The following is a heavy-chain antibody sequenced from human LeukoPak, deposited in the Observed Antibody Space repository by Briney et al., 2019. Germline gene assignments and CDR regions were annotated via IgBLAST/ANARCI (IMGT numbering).Heavy chain of an antibody. D-gene: IGHD4-11*01. V-gene: IGHV3-48*01. J-gene: IGHJ1*01. Sequence: PGGSLRLSCAASGFTFSSYSMNWVRQAPGEGLEWVSYISSSSDTIYYADSVKGRFTISRDNAKNSLYLQMNSLRAEDTAVYYCARPFQREMTTTQHRGQGTLVTVSS. CDR1: GFTFSSYS. CDR3: ARPFQREMTTTQH. CDR2: ISSSSDTI.